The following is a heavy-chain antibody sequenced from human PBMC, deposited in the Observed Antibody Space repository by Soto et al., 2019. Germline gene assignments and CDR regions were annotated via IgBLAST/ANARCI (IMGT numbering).Heavy chain of an antibody. CDR1: GGTFSSYA. J-gene: IGHJ6*02. CDR3: ARAQPDSSGYYGWGYYYYGMDV. V-gene: IGHV1-69*13. D-gene: IGHD3-22*01. Sequence: SVKVSCKASGGTFSSYAISWVRQAPGQGLEWMGGIIPIFGTANYAQKFQGRVTITADESTSTAYMELSSLRSEDTAVYYSARAQPDSSGYYGWGYYYYGMDVWGQGTTVTVSS. CDR2: IIPIFGTA.